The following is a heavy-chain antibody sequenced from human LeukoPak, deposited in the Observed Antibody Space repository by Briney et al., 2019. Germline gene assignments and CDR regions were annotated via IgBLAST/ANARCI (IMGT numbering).Heavy chain of an antibody. V-gene: IGHV4-59*01. CDR3: ARESGGSYYDY. Sequence: SETLSLTCTVSGGSISNYYWNWIRQPPGKGLEWIGYISYSGSTKYNPSLKSRFTMSADASKNQFSLKLSSVTAADTAVYYCARESGGSYYDYWGQGTRVTVSS. J-gene: IGHJ4*02. CDR1: GGSISNYY. D-gene: IGHD3-16*01. CDR2: ISYSGST.